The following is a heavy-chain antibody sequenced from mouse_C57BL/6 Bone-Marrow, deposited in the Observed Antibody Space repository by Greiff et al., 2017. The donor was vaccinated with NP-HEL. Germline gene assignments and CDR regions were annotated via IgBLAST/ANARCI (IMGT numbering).Heavy chain of an antibody. CDR2: ISDGGSYT. J-gene: IGHJ3*01. V-gene: IGHV5-4*01. Sequence: EVQLQESGGGLVKPGGSLKLSCAASGFTFSSYAMSWVRQTPEKRLEWVATISDGGSYTYYPDNVKGRFTSSRDNAKNNLYLQMSHLKSEDTAMYYCARDTWFAYWGQGTLVTVSA. CDR3: ARDTWFAY. CDR1: GFTFSSYA.